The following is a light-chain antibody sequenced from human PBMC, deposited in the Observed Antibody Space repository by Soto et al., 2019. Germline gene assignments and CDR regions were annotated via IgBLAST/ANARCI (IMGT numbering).Light chain of an antibody. J-gene: IGKJ3*01. CDR1: QSVSSSY. V-gene: IGKV3-20*01. CDR3: QQYGGSPFT. Sequence: EIVLTQSPGTLSLSPGERATLSCRASQSVSSSYLAWYQQKPGQAPRLLIYGASSRATGIPDWFSGSGSGTDFTLTISRLEPEDFAVYYCQQYGGSPFTFGPGTKVDIK. CDR2: GAS.